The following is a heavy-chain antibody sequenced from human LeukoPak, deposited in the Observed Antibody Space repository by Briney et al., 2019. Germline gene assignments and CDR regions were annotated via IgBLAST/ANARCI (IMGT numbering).Heavy chain of an antibody. Sequence: GASVKVSCKASGYSFTNNYIHWVRQAPGQGLEWMGMIYPRDGSTSYAQRFQDRVTVTRDTSTSTVHMELSGLRAEDTALYYCARNKEGFDYGGQGPLVTVSS. V-gene: IGHV1-46*01. J-gene: IGHJ4*02. CDR3: ARNKEGFDY. CDR1: GYSFTNNY. CDR2: IYPRDGST.